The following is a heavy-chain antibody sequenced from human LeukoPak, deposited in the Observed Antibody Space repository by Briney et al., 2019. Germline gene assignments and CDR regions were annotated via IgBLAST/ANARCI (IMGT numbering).Heavy chain of an antibody. V-gene: IGHV3-30*18. CDR3: AKDMRAVSFQIEY. D-gene: IGHD2-2*01. J-gene: IGHJ4*02. CDR1: GFSFSSHG. Sequence: GGSLRLSCEVSGFSFSSHGIHWVRQTPGKGLEWVAMISHDGRLKYYGDAVKGRFTISRDDSKNTVHLQMNSLRTEDTAVYYCAKDMRAVSFQIEYWGQGTSVTVSS. CDR2: ISHDGRLK.